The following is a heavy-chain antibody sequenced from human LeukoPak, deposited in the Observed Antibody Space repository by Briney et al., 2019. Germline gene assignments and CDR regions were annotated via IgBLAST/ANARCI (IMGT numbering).Heavy chain of an antibody. Sequence: SETLSLTCTVSGGSISSYYWSWIRQAAGKGLEWIGRIYTSGSTNYNPSLKSRVTMSVDTSKNQFSLKLSSVTAADTAVYYCARDLKPPQVTKKAYYYYMDVWGKGTTVTVSS. CDR3: ARDLKPPQVTKKAYYYYMDV. J-gene: IGHJ6*03. CDR2: IYTSGST. D-gene: IGHD4-11*01. CDR1: GGSISSYY. V-gene: IGHV4-4*07.